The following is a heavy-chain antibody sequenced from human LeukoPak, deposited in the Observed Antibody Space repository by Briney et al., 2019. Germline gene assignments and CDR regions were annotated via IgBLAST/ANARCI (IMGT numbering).Heavy chain of an antibody. J-gene: IGHJ4*02. Sequence: GGSLRLSCAASGYTFNSYAMSWVRQAPGKGLEWVSAISGSGGSTYYADSVKGRFTISRDNSKNTLYLQMNSLRAEDAALYYCAKEPASGSCFDYWGQGTLVTVSS. CDR1: GYTFNSYA. CDR2: ISGSGGST. D-gene: IGHD3-10*01. V-gene: IGHV3-23*01. CDR3: AKEPASGSCFDY.